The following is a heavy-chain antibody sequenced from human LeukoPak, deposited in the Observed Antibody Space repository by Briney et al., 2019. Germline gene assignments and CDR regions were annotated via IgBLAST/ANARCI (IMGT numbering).Heavy chain of an antibody. CDR3: ARGPNYYDSSGYYRGYFDY. D-gene: IGHD3-22*01. CDR2: INPDGITT. V-gene: IGHV3-74*01. CDR1: GFTFSTYW. J-gene: IGHJ4*02. Sequence: PGGSLRLSCAASGFTFSTYWMHWVRQAPGKGLEWVSRINPDGITTTCADSVKGRFTISRDNAKNSLYLQMNSLRAEDTAVYYCARGPNYYDSSGYYRGYFDYWGQGTLVTVSS.